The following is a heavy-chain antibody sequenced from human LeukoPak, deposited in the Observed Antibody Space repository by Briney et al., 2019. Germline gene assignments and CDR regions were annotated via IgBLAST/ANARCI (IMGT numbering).Heavy chain of an antibody. D-gene: IGHD6-6*01. Sequence: ASVKVSCKASGYTFTSYDINWVRQATGQGLEWMGWMNPNSGNTGYAQKLQGRVTITRNTSISTAYMELSSLRSEDTAVYYCARTSSSSSDYWGQGTLVTVSS. CDR3: ARTSSSSSDY. CDR1: GYTFTSYD. V-gene: IGHV1-8*03. CDR2: MNPNSGNT. J-gene: IGHJ4*02.